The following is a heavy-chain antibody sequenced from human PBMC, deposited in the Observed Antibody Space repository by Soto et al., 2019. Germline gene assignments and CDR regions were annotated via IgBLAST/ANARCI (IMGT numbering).Heavy chain of an antibody. D-gene: IGHD3-22*01. CDR3: ARHSVRDYYDSSGNWNY. J-gene: IGHJ4*02. CDR1: GYSFTSYW. CDR2: IDPSDSYT. Sequence: GESLKISCKGSGYSFTSYWISWVRQMPGKGLEWMGRIDPSDSYTNYSPSFQGHVTISADKSISTAYLQWSSLKASDTAMYYCARHSVRDYYDSSGNWNYWGQGTLVTVS. V-gene: IGHV5-10-1*01.